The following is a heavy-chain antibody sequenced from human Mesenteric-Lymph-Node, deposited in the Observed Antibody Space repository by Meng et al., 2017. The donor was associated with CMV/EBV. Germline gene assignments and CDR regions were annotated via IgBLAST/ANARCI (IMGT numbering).Heavy chain of an antibody. D-gene: IGHD2/OR15-2a*01. V-gene: IGHV4-34*01. CDR1: GGSFSGYY. J-gene: IGHJ4*02. CDR2: INHSGST. CDR3: ARVRCNSVTCQYFDY. Sequence: SETLSLTCAVYGGSFSGYYWSWIRQPPGKGLEWIGEINHSGSTNYNPSLKSRVTISVDTSKNQFSLKLSSVTAADTAVYYCARVRCNSVTCQYFDYWGQGTLVTVSS.